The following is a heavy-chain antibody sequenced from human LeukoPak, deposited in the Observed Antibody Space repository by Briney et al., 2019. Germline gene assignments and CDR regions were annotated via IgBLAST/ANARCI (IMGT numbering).Heavy chain of an antibody. CDR3: ARGRPHGNDY. CDR1: GFTFSSYW. J-gene: IGHJ4*02. CDR2: IASDGSST. Sequence: GGSLRLSCAASGFTFSSYWMNWVRPAPGKGLVWVSRIASDGSSTTYADSVRGRFSISRDNAKNTLYLQINSLRVEDTAVYYCARGRPHGNDYWGQGTLVTVSS. D-gene: IGHD4-23*01. V-gene: IGHV3-74*01.